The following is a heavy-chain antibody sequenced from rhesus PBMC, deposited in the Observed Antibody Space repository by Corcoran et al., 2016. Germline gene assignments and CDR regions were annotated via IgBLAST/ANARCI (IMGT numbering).Heavy chain of an antibody. V-gene: IGHV4-165*01. CDR3: SRRGNYFDS. CDR2: ISGGSGST. CDR1: GASISSYY. J-gene: IGHJ4*01. Sequence: QVQLQESGPGLVKPSETLPLTCVVSGASISSYYWSWLRQSPGKGLEWIGYISGGSGSTNYNPSLKSRVTISKDTSKNQFSLKVTSVTAADTAVYYCSRRGNYFDSWGQGVLVTVSS.